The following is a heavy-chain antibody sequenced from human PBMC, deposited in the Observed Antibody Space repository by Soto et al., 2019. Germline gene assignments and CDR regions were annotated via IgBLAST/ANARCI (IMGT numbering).Heavy chain of an antibody. CDR3: ARVGYYDSSGYYYFDY. CDR2: IYHSGST. D-gene: IGHD3-22*01. CDR1: GGSISSSSYY. Sequence: SETLSLTCTVSGGSISSSSYYWGWIRQPPGKGLEWIGYIYHSGSTNYNPSLKSRVTISVDTSKNQFSLKLTSVTAADTAVYYCARVGYYDSSGYYYFDYWGQGTLVTVSS. V-gene: IGHV4-61*05. J-gene: IGHJ4*02.